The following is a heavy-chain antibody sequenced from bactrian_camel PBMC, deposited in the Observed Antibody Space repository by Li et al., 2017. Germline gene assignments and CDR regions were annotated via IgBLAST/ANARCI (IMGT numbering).Heavy chain of an antibody. D-gene: IGHD2*01. J-gene: IGHJ6*01. CDR3: AAASSGGSCVAATPRFGY. Sequence: HVQLVESGGGSVQAGGSLRLSCKVSGHSRGSNCVGWYRLPPGRAPAEREGIAAINSDDVTTNYADSVKGRFTISKDNAKNTLYLQMDNLKPEDTAMYYCAAASSGGSCVAATPRFGYWGQGTQVTVS. CDR2: INSDDVTT. CDR1: GHSRGSNC. V-gene: IGHV3S45*01.